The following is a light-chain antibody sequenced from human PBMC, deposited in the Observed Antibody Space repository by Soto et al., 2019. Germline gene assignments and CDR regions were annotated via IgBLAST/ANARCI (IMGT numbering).Light chain of an antibody. CDR2: GNN. Sequence: QPVLTQPPSASGTPGQRVTISCSGSSSNIGSNYVYWYQQLPGTAPKLLIYGNNQRPSGVPDRFSGSKSGTSASLAISGLRSEDEADYYCVARDDSLSGLVFGGGTQLTVL. CDR1: SSNIGSNY. CDR3: VARDDSLSGLV. V-gene: IGLV1-47*02. J-gene: IGLJ2*01.